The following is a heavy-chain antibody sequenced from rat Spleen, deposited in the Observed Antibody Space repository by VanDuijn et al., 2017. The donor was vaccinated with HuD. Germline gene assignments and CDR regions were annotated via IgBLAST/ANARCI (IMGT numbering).Heavy chain of an antibody. CDR3: TTANNGGFSELYYFDY. D-gene: IGHD1-11*01. CDR1: GFTFSNYY. V-gene: IGHV5-27*01. CDR2: INTGGGNT. J-gene: IGHJ2*01. Sequence: EAQLVESGGGLVQPGRSLKLSCAASGFTFSNYYMAWVRQAPTKGLEWVAYINTGGGNTYYRDSVRGRFTISRNNAKSTLYLQMDSLRSEDTATYYCTTANNGGFSELYYFDYWGQGVMVTVSS.